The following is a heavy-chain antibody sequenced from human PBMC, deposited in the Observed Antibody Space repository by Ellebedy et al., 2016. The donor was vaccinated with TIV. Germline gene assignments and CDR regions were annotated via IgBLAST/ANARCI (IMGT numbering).Heavy chain of an antibody. D-gene: IGHD1-1*01. CDR2: IWYDGSSK. CDR1: GFTFGRYG. J-gene: IGHJ4*02. Sequence: GESLKISXAASGFTFGRYGMHWVRQAPGKGLEWVASIWYDGSSKYYGDSVKGRFSISRDNSKNTLYLQMNSLRVEDTAVYYCARDPSLDWNLDYWGQGTLVTVSS. CDR3: ARDPSLDWNLDY. V-gene: IGHV3-33*01.